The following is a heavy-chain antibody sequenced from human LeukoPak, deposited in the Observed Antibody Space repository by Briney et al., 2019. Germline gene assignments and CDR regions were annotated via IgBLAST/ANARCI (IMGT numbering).Heavy chain of an antibody. CDR3: AKEVQVERRKDGFDI. CDR2: LNRDGSTT. J-gene: IGHJ3*02. V-gene: IGHV3-74*01. D-gene: IGHD1-1*01. Sequence: PGGSLRLSCAASGFTFSSYWMHWVRQAPGKGLVWVSRLNRDGSTTNYADSVKGRFTISRDNSKNTLYLQMNSLRAEDTAVYYCAKEVQVERRKDGFDIWGQGTMVTVSS. CDR1: GFTFSSYW.